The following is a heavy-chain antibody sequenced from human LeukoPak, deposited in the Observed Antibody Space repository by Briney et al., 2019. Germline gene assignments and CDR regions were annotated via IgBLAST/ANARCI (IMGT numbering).Heavy chain of an antibody. J-gene: IGHJ6*03. V-gene: IGHV3-21*01. D-gene: IGHD1-26*01. CDR3: ARGRGSDVDYYYYYYMDV. Sequence: GGSLRLSCAASGFTFSNYSMNWVRQAPGKGLEWVSSISSSSSYIYYADSVKGRFTISRDNAKNSLYLQMNSLRAEDTAVYYCARGRGSDVDYYYYYYMDVWGKGTTVTVSS. CDR2: ISSSSSYI. CDR1: GFTFSNYS.